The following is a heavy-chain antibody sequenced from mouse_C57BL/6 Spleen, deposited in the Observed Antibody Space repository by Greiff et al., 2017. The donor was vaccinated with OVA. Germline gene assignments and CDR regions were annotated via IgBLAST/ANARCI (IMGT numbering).Heavy chain of an antibody. V-gene: IGHV1-50*01. CDR1: GYTFTSYW. Sequence: QVQLKQPGAELVKPGASVKLSCKASGYTFTSYWMQWVKPRPGQGLEWIGEIDPSDSYTNYNQKFKGNATLTVDTSSSTAYMQLSSLTSEDSAVYYCARGAYDYDYWGQGTTLTVSS. D-gene: IGHD2-4*01. CDR2: IDPSDSYT. J-gene: IGHJ2*01. CDR3: ARGAYDYDY.